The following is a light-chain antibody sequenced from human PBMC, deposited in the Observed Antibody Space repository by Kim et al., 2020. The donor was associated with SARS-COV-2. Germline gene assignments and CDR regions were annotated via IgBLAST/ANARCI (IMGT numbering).Light chain of an antibody. J-gene: IGKJ2*01. CDR2: KAS. V-gene: IGKV1-5*03. CDR1: QSISVY. Sequence: DIQMTQSPSTLSASVGDRVTITCRASQSISVYLAWYQQRPGQAPKLLIYKASSLESGVPSRFSGSGSGTEFILTISSLQPDDFATYYCQQYNIYYTFGQGTKLEI. CDR3: QQYNIYYT.